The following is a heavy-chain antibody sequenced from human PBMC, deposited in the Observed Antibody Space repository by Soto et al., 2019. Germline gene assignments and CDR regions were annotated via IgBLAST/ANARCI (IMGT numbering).Heavy chain of an antibody. Sequence: GASVKVSCKASGYTFTSYAMHWVRQAPGQRLEWMGWINAGNGNTKYSQKFQGRVTITRDTSASTAYMELSSLRSEDTAVYYCARGPAAGTRYYYYMDVWGKGTTVTVSS. D-gene: IGHD6-13*01. V-gene: IGHV1-3*01. CDR2: INAGNGNT. J-gene: IGHJ6*03. CDR3: ARGPAAGTRYYYYMDV. CDR1: GYTFTSYA.